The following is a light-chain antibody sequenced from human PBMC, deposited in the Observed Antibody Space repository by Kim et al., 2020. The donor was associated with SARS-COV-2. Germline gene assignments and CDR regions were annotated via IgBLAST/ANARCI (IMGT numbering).Light chain of an antibody. CDR3: QQYNNWPPIT. Sequence: VSPGERATLSCRASQGVSSNLAWYQQKPGQAPRLLIYGASTRATGIPARFSGSGSGTEFTLTISSLQSEDFAVYYCQQYNNWPPITFGPGTKVDIK. J-gene: IGKJ3*01. V-gene: IGKV3-15*01. CDR2: GAS. CDR1: QGVSSN.